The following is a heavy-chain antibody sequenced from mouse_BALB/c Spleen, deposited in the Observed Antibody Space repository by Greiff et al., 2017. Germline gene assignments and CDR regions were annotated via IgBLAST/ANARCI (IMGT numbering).Heavy chain of an antibody. V-gene: IGHV5-17*02. D-gene: IGHD3-1*01. J-gene: IGHJ2*01. CDR3: ARSRVPDY. Sequence: EVQLVESGGGLVQPGGSRKLSCAASGFTFSSFGMHWVRQAPEKGLEWVAYISSGSSTIYYADTVKGRFTISRDNPKNTLFLQMTSLRSEDTAMYYCARSRVPDYWGQGTTLTVSS. CDR1: GFTFSSFG. CDR2: ISSGSSTI.